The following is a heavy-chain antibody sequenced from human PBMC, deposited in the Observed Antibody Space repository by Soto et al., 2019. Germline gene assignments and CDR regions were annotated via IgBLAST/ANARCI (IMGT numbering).Heavy chain of an antibody. CDR3: ARLLGMRNGDYVSP. Sequence: ASVKVSCKASGYTFTSYDINWVRQATGQGLEWMGWMNPNSGNTGYAQKFQGRVTMTRNTSISTAYMELSSLRSEDTAVYYCARLLGMRNGDYVSPWVQGTLVTVSS. CDR1: GYTFTSYD. CDR2: MNPNSGNT. V-gene: IGHV1-8*01. J-gene: IGHJ5*02. D-gene: IGHD4-17*01.